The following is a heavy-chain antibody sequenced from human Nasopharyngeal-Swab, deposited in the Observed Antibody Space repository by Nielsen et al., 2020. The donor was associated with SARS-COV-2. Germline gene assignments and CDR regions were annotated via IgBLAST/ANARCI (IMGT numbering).Heavy chain of an antibody. CDR2: INSDGSST. Sequence: GESLKISCAASGFTFSSYAMSWVRQAPGKGLVWDSRINSDGSSTSYADSVKGRFTISRDNAKNTLYLQMNSLRAEDTAVYYCARWIGIVYGDPPKGGDYWGQGTLVTVSS. D-gene: IGHD4-17*01. CDR3: ARWIGIVYGDPPKGGDY. CDR1: GFTFSSYA. V-gene: IGHV3-74*01. J-gene: IGHJ4*02.